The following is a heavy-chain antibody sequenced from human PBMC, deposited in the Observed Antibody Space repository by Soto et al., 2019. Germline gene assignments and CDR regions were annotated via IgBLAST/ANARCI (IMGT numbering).Heavy chain of an antibody. CDR1: GITVNNNY. CDR3: ARDVGV. J-gene: IGHJ6*04. CDR2: IYSGGST. V-gene: IGHV3-66*01. Sequence: EVQLVESGGDLVQPGGSLRLSCAASGITVNNNYMSWVRQAPGKGLEWVSVIYSGGSTGYPDSVKGRFTISRDNPKNTVYLQMNGLRAEDTAVYYCARDVGVWGRGTTVTVSS.